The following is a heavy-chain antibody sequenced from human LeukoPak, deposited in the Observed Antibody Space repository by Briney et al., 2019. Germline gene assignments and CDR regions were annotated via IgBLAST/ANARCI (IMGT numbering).Heavy chain of an antibody. V-gene: IGHV3-7*01. D-gene: IGHD3-22*01. CDR2: TKYDGSLK. Sequence: GGSLRLSCVASGFSFSSYWMAWVRQAPGKGLEWVANTKYDGSLKFYVDSVKGRFTISRDNAKNSLYLEMNSLRADDTAVYFCASSHDSSGNDWGQGTMVTVSS. J-gene: IGHJ4*02. CDR3: ASSHDSSGND. CDR1: GFSFSSYW.